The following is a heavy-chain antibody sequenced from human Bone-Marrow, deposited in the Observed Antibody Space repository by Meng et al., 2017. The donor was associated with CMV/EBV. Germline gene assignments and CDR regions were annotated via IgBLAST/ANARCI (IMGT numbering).Heavy chain of an antibody. CDR3: ARAATTGYVLSLDV. V-gene: IGHV3-23*01. CDR1: GFTFSSYA. D-gene: IGHD3-9*01. Sequence: LSLTCAASGFTFSSYAMSWVRQAPGKGLEWVSAISGSGGSTYYADSVKGRFTISRDNSKNTLYLQMNSLRAEDTAMYYCARAATTGYVLSLDVWGQGTTVTVSS. CDR2: ISGSGGST. J-gene: IGHJ6*02.